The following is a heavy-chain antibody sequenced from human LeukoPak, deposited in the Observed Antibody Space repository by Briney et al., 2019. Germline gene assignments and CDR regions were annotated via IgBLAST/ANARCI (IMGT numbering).Heavy chain of an antibody. CDR3: AKDLSGYCSSTSCPTAEYFQH. CDR2: ISGSGGST. CDR1: RFTFSSYA. J-gene: IGHJ1*01. D-gene: IGHD2-2*01. Sequence: GGSLRLSCAASRFTFSSYAMSWVRQAPGKGLEWVSAISGSGGSTYYADSVKGRFTISRDNSKNTLYLQMNSLRAEDTAVYYCAKDLSGYCSSTSCPTAEYFQHWGQGTLVTVSS. V-gene: IGHV3-23*01.